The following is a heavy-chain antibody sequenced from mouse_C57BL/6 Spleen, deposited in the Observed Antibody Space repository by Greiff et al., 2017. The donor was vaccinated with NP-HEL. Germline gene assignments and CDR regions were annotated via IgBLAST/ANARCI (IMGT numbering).Heavy chain of an antibody. D-gene: IGHD2-4*01. CDR1: GYTFTSYW. Sequence: QVQLQQPGAELVMPGASVKLSCKASGYTFTSYWMHWVKQRPGQGLEWIGEIDPSDSYTNYNQKFKGKSTLTVDKSSSTAYMQLSSLTSEDSAVYYCARWGDDYPFYAMDYWGQGTSVTVSS. V-gene: IGHV1-69*01. CDR2: IDPSDSYT. J-gene: IGHJ4*01. CDR3: ARWGDDYPFYAMDY.